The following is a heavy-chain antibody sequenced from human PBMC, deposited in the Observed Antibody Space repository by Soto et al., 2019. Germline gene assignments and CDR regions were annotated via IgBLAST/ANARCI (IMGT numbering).Heavy chain of an antibody. J-gene: IGHJ3*02. Sequence: SVKVSCKASGGTFSSYTISWVRQAPGQGLEWMGRIIPILGIANYAQKFQGRVTITADKSTSTAYMELSSLRSEDTAVYYCASPLGYCSSTRCHGAFDICGQGTMVTVSS. V-gene: IGHV1-69*02. D-gene: IGHD2-2*01. CDR2: IIPILGIA. CDR1: GGTFSSYT. CDR3: ASPLGYCSSTRCHGAFDI.